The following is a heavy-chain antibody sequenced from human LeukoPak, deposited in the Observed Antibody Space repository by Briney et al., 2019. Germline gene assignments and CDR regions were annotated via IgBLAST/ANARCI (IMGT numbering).Heavy chain of an antibody. Sequence: ASVKVSCKASGYTFTGYYMHWVRQAPGQGLEWMGWINTNTGNPTYAQGFTGRFVFSLDTSVSTAYLQISSLKAEDTAVYYCARDLSGGHYYDSSGSDYWGQGTLVTVSS. D-gene: IGHD3-22*01. CDR2: INTNTGNP. V-gene: IGHV7-4-1*02. CDR1: GYTFTGYY. CDR3: ARDLSGGHYYDSSGSDY. J-gene: IGHJ4*02.